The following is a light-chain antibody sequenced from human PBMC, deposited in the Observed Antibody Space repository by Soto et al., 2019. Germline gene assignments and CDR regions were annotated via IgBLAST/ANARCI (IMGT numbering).Light chain of an antibody. CDR3: HSTSRGGFPV. CDR2: GNN. CDR1: ISNIGAGYD. Sequence: QCLLTQPHSLSGAPGQRVTISCTGSISNIGAGYDAHWYQQLPGTAPKLLIYGNNKRPSGVPDRFSGSKSGSSASLAITGLQAEDEADYYCHSTSRGGFPVFGSGTKVTVL. J-gene: IGLJ1*01. V-gene: IGLV1-40*01.